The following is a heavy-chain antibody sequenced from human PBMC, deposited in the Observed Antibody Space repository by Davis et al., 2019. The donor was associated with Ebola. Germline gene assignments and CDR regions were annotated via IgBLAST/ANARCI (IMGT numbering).Heavy chain of an antibody. D-gene: IGHD4-17*01. Sequence: GESLKISCAASGFTFSSYSMNWVRQAPGKGLEWVSSISSSSSYIYYADSVKGRFTISRDNAKNSLYLQMNSLRAEDTAVYYCARSFYGDYDYWGQGTLVTVSS. J-gene: IGHJ4*02. CDR3: ARSFYGDYDY. CDR2: ISSSSSYI. CDR1: GFTFSSYS. V-gene: IGHV3-21*01.